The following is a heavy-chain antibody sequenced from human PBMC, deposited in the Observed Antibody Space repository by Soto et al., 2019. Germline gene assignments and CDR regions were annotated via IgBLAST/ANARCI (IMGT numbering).Heavy chain of an antibody. CDR1: GFTFSSYS. V-gene: IGHV3-48*01. CDR2: ISSSSSTI. CDR3: ARVLRYFDWPAGFDY. J-gene: IGHJ4*02. D-gene: IGHD3-9*01. Sequence: EVQLVESGGGLVQPGGSLRLSCAASGFTFSSYSMNWVRQAPGKGLEWVSYISSSSSTIYYADSVKGRFTISRDNAKNSLYLQMNSLRAEYTAVYYCARVLRYFDWPAGFDYWGQGTLVTVSS.